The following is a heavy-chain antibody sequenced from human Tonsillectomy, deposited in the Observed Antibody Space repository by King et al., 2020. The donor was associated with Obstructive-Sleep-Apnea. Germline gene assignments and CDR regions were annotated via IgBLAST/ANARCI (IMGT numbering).Heavy chain of an antibody. CDR2: INHSGST. J-gene: IGHJ3*02. V-gene: IGHV4-34*01. CDR3: ARGPAFLTGLSSCAFDI. CDR1: VGSFSGYY. D-gene: IGHD3-9*01. Sequence: VQLQQWGAGLLKPSETLSLTCAVYVGSFSGYYWSWIRQPPGKGLEWIGEINHSGSTNYNPSLKSRVTISVDTSKNQFSLKLSSVTAADTAVYYCARGPAFLTGLSSCAFDIWGQGTMVTVSS.